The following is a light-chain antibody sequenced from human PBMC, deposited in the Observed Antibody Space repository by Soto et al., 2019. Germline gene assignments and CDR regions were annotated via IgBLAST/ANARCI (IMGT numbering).Light chain of an antibody. CDR1: NSDIGGYNY. V-gene: IGLV2-14*01. CDR3: SSYSGSSPLDV. CDR2: EVS. Sequence: QSVLTQPASVSGSPGQSITISCTGTNSDIGGYNYVSWYQQHSGKAPKLIIYEVSNRPSGVSNRFSGSKSGNTASLAISGLQAEDEADYYCSSYSGSSPLDVFGTGTKV. J-gene: IGLJ1*01.